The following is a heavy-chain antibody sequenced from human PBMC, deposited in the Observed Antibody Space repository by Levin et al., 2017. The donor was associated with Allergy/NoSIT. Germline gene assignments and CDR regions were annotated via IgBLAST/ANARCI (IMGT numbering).Heavy chain of an antibody. J-gene: IGHJ5*02. CDR2: INPNSGGT. CDR1: GYTFTGYY. CDR3: AKDGPDCSSTSCYHSWFDP. Sequence: RASVKVSCKASGYTFTGYYMHWVRQAPGQGLEWMGWINPNSGGTNYAQKFQGRVTMTRDTSISTAYMELSRLRSDDTAVYYCAKDGPDCSSTSCYHSWFDPWGQGTLVTVSS. V-gene: IGHV1-2*02. D-gene: IGHD2-2*01.